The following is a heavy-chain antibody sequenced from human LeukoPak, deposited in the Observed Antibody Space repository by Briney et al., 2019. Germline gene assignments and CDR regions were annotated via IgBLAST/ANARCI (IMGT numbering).Heavy chain of an antibody. J-gene: IGHJ4*02. V-gene: IGHV3-48*02. CDR2: ISSSGSTI. D-gene: IGHD4-17*01. Sequence: GGSLRLSCAASGFTVRSNYMSWVRQAPGKGLEWISYISSSGSTINYADSVKGRFTISRDSAKNSLYLQMNSLRDEDTAVYYCARDRDSGDYTAAPGDYWGQGTLVTVSS. CDR3: ARDRDSGDYTAAPGDY. CDR1: GFTVRSNY.